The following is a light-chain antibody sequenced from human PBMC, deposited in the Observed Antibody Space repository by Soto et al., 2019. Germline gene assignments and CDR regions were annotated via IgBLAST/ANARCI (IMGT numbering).Light chain of an antibody. CDR2: AAS. Sequence: DILLTQSPSFLSASVGDRITITCRASHGISNYLAWYQQKPGKAPNLLIYAASTLLSGVPSRFSGSGSGTEFTLTISSLQPEDFATYYWLQVNNYPRTFGGGTNVEIK. V-gene: IGKV1-9*01. J-gene: IGKJ4*01. CDR1: HGISNY. CDR3: LQVNNYPRT.